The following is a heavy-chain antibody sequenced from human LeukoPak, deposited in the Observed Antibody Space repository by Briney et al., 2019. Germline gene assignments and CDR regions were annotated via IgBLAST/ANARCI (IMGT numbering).Heavy chain of an antibody. J-gene: IGHJ4*02. CDR3: AKDGGTGYFDY. V-gene: IGHV3-43*01. D-gene: IGHD3-10*01. CDR1: GFTSDDYT. CDR2: ISWDGGST. Sequence: GGSLRLSCAASGFTSDDYTMHWVRQAPGKGLEWVSLISWDGGSTYYADSVKGRFTISRDNSKNSLYLQMNSLRTEDTALYYCAKDGGTGYFDYWGQGTLVTVSS.